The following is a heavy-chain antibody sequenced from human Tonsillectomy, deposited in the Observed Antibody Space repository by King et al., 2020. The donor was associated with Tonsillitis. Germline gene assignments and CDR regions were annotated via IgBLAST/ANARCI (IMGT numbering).Heavy chain of an antibody. V-gene: IGHV3-21*06. CDR3: ARDKQLTR. CDR1: GFTFSSYS. Sequence: VQLVESGGGLVKPGGSLRLSCVASGFTFSSYSMNWVRQAPEKGLEWVSSISSSSSYIYYADSVKGRFTVSRDNANNSLYLQMNSLRAEDTAVYYCARDKQLTRWGQGTLVTVSS. D-gene: IGHD6-13*01. CDR2: ISSSSSYI. J-gene: IGHJ4*02.